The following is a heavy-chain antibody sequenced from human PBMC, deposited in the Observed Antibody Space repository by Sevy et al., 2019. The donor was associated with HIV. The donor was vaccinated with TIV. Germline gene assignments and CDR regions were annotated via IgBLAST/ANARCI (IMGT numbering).Heavy chain of an antibody. J-gene: IGHJ3*02. CDR3: AGSKGRGYYYGSGSYDAFDI. CDR1: GYSFTSYW. CDR2: IYPGDSDT. Sequence: GESLKISCKGSGYSFTSYWIGWVRQMPGKGLEWMGIIYPGDSDTRYSPSFQGQVTISADKSISTAYLQWSSLKASDTAMYYCAGSKGRGYYYGSGSYDAFDIWGQGTMVTVSS. V-gene: IGHV5-51*01. D-gene: IGHD3-10*01.